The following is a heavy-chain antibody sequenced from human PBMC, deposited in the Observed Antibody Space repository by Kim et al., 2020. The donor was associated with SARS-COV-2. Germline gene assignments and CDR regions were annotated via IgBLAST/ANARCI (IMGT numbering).Heavy chain of an antibody. D-gene: IGHD3-3*01. V-gene: IGHV3-23*01. J-gene: IGHJ6*02. CDR3: AKVFGFGSDKYGMDV. Sequence: DAGKARVTISRDNSKNTVYLQRNSLRAEDTALYYCAKVFGFGSDKYGMDVWGQGTTVTVSS.